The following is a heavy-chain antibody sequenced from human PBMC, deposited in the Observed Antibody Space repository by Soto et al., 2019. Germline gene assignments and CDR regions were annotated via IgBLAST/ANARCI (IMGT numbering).Heavy chain of an antibody. D-gene: IGHD5-12*01. Sequence: QVQLQESGPGLVKPSETLSLTCTVSGGSVSSGSYYWSWIRQPPGKGLEWIGYIYYSGTTNYNPSLKSRVTISLDTYKNQFSLKLSPLTAADTAVYYCAREYSGYKSGYFDYWGQGTLVTVSS. CDR1: GGSVSSGSYY. V-gene: IGHV4-61*01. CDR2: IYYSGTT. CDR3: AREYSGYKSGYFDY. J-gene: IGHJ4*02.